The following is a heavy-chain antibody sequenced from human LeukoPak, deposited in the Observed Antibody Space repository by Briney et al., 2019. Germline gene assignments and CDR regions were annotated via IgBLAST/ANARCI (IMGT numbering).Heavy chain of an antibody. V-gene: IGHV4-34*01. CDR2: INHSGST. D-gene: IGHD6-13*01. Sequence: SETLSLTCAVYGGSFSGYYWSWIRQPPGKGLEWIGEINHSGSTNYNPSLKSRVTISVDTSKNQFSLKLSSVAAADTAVYYCARGRGSSSWYYFDYWGQGTLVTVSS. CDR1: GGSFSGYY. J-gene: IGHJ4*02. CDR3: ARGRGSSSWYYFDY.